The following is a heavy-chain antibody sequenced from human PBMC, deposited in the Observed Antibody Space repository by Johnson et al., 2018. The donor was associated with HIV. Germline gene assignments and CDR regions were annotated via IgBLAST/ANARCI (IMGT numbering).Heavy chain of an antibody. CDR1: EFSFSTYA. CDR2: ISDDGSNT. D-gene: IGHD3-22*01. V-gene: IGHV3-30-3*01. CDR3: LRDGNYYDRSGYRVDAFDV. Sequence: QVQLVESGGGVVQPERSLRLSCAASEFSFSTYAMRWVRQAPGKGLEGVAVISDDGSNTDYADAVKGRFTISRDNSKNTLYLQMNSLRAEETAVYYWLRDGNYYDRSGYRVDAFDVWGQGTMVTVSS. J-gene: IGHJ3*01.